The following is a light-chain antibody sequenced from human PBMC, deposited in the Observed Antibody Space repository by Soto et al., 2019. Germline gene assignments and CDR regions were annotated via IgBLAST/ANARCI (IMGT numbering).Light chain of an antibody. J-gene: IGKJ1*01. V-gene: IGKV3-11*01. Sequence: EIVLTQSPATLSLSPGERATLSCRASQSVSSYLAWYQQKPGQAPRLLIYDASNRATGIPARFSGSGSGTDFTLTISSLEPEDFAVYYCQQRSNWPPTWTIGQGTKVDIK. CDR1: QSVSSY. CDR3: QQRSNWPPTWT. CDR2: DAS.